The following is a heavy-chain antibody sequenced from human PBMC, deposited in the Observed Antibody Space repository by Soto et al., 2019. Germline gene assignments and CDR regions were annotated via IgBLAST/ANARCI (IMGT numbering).Heavy chain of an antibody. Sequence: ASVKASCKASGYTFANYALHWLRQAPGQRLEWMGWINTGNARTQYSQTFQDRITITRDTSATTAYMELGSLASEDTAVYYCAREGALGGPNWFDPWGQGTLVTV. V-gene: IGHV1-3*04. CDR1: GYTFANYA. J-gene: IGHJ5*02. D-gene: IGHD3-16*01. CDR2: INTGNART. CDR3: AREGALGGPNWFDP.